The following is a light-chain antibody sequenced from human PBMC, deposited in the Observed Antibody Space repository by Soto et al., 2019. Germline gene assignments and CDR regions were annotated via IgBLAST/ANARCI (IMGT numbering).Light chain of an antibody. V-gene: IGKV3-20*01. J-gene: IGKJ1*01. CDR3: QPYGSSPT. CDR2: DVS. Sequence: EIVLTQSPGTLSLSPGERATLSCRSSQSVSSSYLAWYQQKPGQAPRLLIYDVSSRATGIPDRFSGSGSGTDFTLTISRLEPDDFAVYYCQPYGSSPTFGQGTKVEIK. CDR1: QSVSSSY.